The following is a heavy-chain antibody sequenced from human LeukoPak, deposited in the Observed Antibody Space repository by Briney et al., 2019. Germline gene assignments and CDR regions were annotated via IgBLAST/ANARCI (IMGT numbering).Heavy chain of an antibody. CDR1: GGSISSSNYH. D-gene: IGHD6-13*01. V-gene: IGHV4-39*07. CDR3: ARVTGYMTEDYFDY. J-gene: IGHJ4*02. Sequence: SETLSLTCAVSGGSISSSNYHWVWIRQPPGKGLECIGSVYHSGSTYYNPSLKSRVTISVDTSKNQFSLRLSSVTAADTAVYYCARVTGYMTEDYFDYWGQGTLVTVSS. CDR2: VYHSGST.